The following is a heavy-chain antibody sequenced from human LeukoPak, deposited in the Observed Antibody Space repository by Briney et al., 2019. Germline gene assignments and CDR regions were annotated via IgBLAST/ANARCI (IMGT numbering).Heavy chain of an antibody. V-gene: IGHV3-7*01. CDR1: GLTLSSHA. CDR2: IKQDGSEK. J-gene: IGHJ4*02. D-gene: IGHD2-15*01. CDR3: ARGPPLAGNTHLVDY. Sequence: GGSLRLSCAASGLTLSSHAMHWVRQAPGKGLEWVANIKQDGSEKYYVDSVKGRFTISRDNAKNSLYLQMNSLRAEDTAVYYCARGPPLAGNTHLVDYWGQGTLVTVSS.